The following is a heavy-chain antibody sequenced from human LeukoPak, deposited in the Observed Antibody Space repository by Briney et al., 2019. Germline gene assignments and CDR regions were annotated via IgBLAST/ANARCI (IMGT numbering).Heavy chain of an antibody. CDR1: GGSISSGSHY. J-gene: IGHJ4*02. V-gene: IGHV4-61*02. D-gene: IGHD2-2*01. CDR2: IYTSGST. Sequence: PSETLSLTCTVSGGSISSGSHYWSWIRQPAGKGLEWIGRIYTSGSTNYNPSLKSRVTISVDTSKNQFSLKLSSVTAADTAVYYCAREPYCSSTSCYEAGYWGQGTLVTVSS. CDR3: AREPYCSSTSCYEAGY.